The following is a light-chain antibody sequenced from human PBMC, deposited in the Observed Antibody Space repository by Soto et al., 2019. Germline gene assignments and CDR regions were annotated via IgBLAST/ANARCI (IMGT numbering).Light chain of an antibody. J-gene: IGKJ1*01. CDR3: QQYNSFPWT. CDR1: QSISRY. CDR2: AAS. V-gene: IGKV1-39*01. Sequence: DIQVTQSPSSLSASVGDRVTITCRASQSISRYLNWYQQKPGKAPKLLIYAASSLQSGVPSRFSGSGSGTDYTLTIRNLQPDDFATYYCQQYNSFPWTFGLGTKVDIK.